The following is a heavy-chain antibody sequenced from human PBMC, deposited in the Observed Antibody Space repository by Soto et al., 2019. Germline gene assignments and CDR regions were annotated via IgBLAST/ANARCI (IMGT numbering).Heavy chain of an antibody. Sequence: QVQLEQSGAEVKKYGSSVKVSCKASGGTFSRYAISWVRQAPGQGLEWMGGITPMFGTANYAQRFQGRATITADESTSTAYMQLSSLRSDDTAVYYCAQTLGLAVAGPGRFDLWGRGTLVTVSS. CDR1: GGTFSRYA. CDR3: AQTLGLAVAGPGRFDL. D-gene: IGHD6-19*01. V-gene: IGHV1-69*12. J-gene: IGHJ2*01. CDR2: ITPMFGTA.